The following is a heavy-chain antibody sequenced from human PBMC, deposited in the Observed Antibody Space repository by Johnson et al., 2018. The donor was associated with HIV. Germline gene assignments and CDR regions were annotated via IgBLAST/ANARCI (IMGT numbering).Heavy chain of an antibody. V-gene: IGHV3-30*03. CDR1: GFTVSSNY. CDR2: ISYDGSNK. J-gene: IGHJ3*02. Sequence: QVQLVESGGGVVQPGGSLRLSCAASGFTVSSNYMSWVRQAPGKGLEWVAVISYDGSNKYYADSVKGRFTISRDNSKNTLYLQMNSLRPEDTAVYYCARSSGYYGTDAFDIWGQGTMVTVSS. D-gene: IGHD3-22*01. CDR3: ARSSGYYGTDAFDI.